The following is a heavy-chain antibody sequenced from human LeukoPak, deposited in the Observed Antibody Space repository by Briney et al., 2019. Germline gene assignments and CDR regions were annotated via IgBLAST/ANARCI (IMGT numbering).Heavy chain of an antibody. V-gene: IGHV3-23*01. CDR2: ISGSGGST. CDR1: GFTLSSYG. J-gene: IGHJ4*02. D-gene: IGHD6-19*01. CDR3: ASLAVAGTNYGGDY. Sequence: GGSLRLSCAASGFTLSSYGMSWVRQAPGKGLEWVSAISGSGGSTYYADSVKGRFTISRDNSKNTLYLQMNSLRAEDTAVYYCASLAVAGTNYGGDYWGQGTLVTVSS.